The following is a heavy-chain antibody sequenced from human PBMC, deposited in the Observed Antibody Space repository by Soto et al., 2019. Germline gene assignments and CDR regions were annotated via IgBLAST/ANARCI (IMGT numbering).Heavy chain of an antibody. CDR1: GFTFDDYA. V-gene: IGHV3-9*01. D-gene: IGHD6-19*01. CDR2: ISWNSGSI. J-gene: IGHJ4*02. Sequence: EVQLVESGGGLVQPGRSLRLSCAASGFTFDDYAMHWVRQAPGKGLEWVSGISWNSGSIGYADSVKGRFTISRDNAKNSLYLQMNSLRAEDTALYYCAKDPNSSGWYGGGYFDYWGQGTLVTVSS. CDR3: AKDPNSSGWYGGGYFDY.